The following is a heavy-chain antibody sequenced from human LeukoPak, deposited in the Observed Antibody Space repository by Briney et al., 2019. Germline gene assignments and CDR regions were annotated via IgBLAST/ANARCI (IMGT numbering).Heavy chain of an antibody. V-gene: IGHV1-46*01. CDR3: AAYSSSSLYFDY. D-gene: IGHD6-6*01. CDR2: INPSGGST. Sequence: GASVKVSCEASGYTFTSYYMHWVRQAPGQGLEWMGIINPSGGSTSYAQKFQGRVTMTRDTSTSTVYMELSSLRSEDTAVYYCAAYSSSSLYFDYWGQGTLVTVSS. J-gene: IGHJ4*02. CDR1: GYTFTSYY.